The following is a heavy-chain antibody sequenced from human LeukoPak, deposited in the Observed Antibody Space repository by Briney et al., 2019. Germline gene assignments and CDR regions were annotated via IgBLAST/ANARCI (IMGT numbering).Heavy chain of an antibody. CDR3: ANLIVVVPAAHDY. CDR2: ISSSSSTI. Sequence: GRSLRLSCAASGFTFSSYSMNWVRQAPGKGLEWVSYISSSSSTIYYADSVKGRFTISRDNAKNSLYLQMNSLRAEDTAVYYCANLIVVVPAAHDYWGQGTLVTVSS. V-gene: IGHV3-48*01. D-gene: IGHD2-2*01. J-gene: IGHJ4*02. CDR1: GFTFSSYS.